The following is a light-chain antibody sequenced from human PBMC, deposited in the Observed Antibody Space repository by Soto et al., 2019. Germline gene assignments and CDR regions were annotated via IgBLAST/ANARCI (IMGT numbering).Light chain of an antibody. Sequence: EIVLTQSPATLSLSPGERATLSCRASQSVSNFLAWYQQKPGQAPMLLISDASNRATGIPGRFSGSGSGTEFSLTISSLELEDFAVYYWQQLSNWPWTFGQGTKVEIK. CDR3: QQLSNWPWT. CDR2: DAS. CDR1: QSVSNF. V-gene: IGKV3-11*01. J-gene: IGKJ1*01.